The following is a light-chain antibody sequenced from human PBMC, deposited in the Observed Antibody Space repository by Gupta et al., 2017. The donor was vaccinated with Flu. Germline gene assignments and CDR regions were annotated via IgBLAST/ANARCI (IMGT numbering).Light chain of an antibody. CDR1: RTVLYSSNNKNY. CDR2: WAS. J-gene: IGKJ2*01. CDR3: QQYVDTPFT. Sequence: SLGERATINCKSSRTVLYSSNNKNYLAWYQQRPGQPPKLLIYWASTRESGVPDRFIASGSGTDFTLTISSLQADDVAVYYCQQYVDTPFTFGQGTKLEIK. V-gene: IGKV4-1*01.